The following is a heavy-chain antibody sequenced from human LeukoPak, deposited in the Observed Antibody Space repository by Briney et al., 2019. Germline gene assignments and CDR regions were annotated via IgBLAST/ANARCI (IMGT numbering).Heavy chain of an antibody. V-gene: IGHV4-59*01. CDR3: ARVRPNDYSNYFDY. CDR2: IYYSGST. J-gene: IGHJ4*02. Sequence: SETLSLTCTVSGDSISSYDWSWIRQPPGKGLECIGYIYYSGSTNYNPSLKSRVTISVDTSKNQFSLKLDSVTAADTAVYYCARVRPNDYSNYFDYWGQGTLVTVSS. CDR1: GDSISSYD. D-gene: IGHD4-11*01.